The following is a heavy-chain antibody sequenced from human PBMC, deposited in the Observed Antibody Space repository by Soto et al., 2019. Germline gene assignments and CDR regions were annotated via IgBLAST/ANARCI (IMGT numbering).Heavy chain of an antibody. D-gene: IGHD3-10*01. CDR1: GFTFSTYA. CDR2: ISGSGGTT. J-gene: IGHJ4*02. CDR3: TKSLYGCNDY. Sequence: EVQLLESGGGMVQPGGSLRLSCAASGFTFSTYAMSWVRQAPGKGLECVSAISGSGGTTSYADSVRGRFSISRDNSKNMLYLQMSRLRAEDTAIYYCTKSLYGCNDYWGRGTLVTVSS. V-gene: IGHV3-23*01.